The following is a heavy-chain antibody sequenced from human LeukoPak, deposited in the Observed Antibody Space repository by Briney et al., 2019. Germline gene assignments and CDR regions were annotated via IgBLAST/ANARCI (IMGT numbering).Heavy chain of an antibody. CDR1: GFTFSSYG. CDR2: IRYDGSNK. D-gene: IGHD2-21*02. J-gene: IGHJ3*02. Sequence: GGSLRLSCAASGFTFSSYGMHWVRQAPGKGLEWVAFIRYDGSNKYYADSVKGRFTISRDNSKNTLYLQMNSLRAEDTAVYYCARGSYDTGDFLRGPIRGEAFNIWGQGTMVTVSS. V-gene: IGHV3-30*02. CDR3: ARGSYDTGDFLRGPIRGEAFNI.